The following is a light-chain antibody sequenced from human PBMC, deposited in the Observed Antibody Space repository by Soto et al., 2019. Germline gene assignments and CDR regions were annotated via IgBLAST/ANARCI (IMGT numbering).Light chain of an antibody. Sequence: ETVMTQSPATLSVSPGERATLSCRASQSVSSNLAWYQQKPGQAPRLLIYGASTRATGIPARFSGSGSGTEFPLTISSLQSEDLAVYYCQQYEDWPLTFGGGTKVEIK. CDR3: QQYEDWPLT. CDR1: QSVSSN. V-gene: IGKV3-15*01. CDR2: GAS. J-gene: IGKJ4*01.